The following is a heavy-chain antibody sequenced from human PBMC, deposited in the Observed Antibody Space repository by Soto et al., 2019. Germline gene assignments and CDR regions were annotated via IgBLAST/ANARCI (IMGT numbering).Heavy chain of an antibody. CDR2: IIPIFGTA. CDR3: ARGLRYFDWPSGNYFDY. CDR1: GGTFSSYA. V-gene: IGHV1-69*13. Sequence: ASVKVSCKASGGTFSSYAISWVRQAPGQGLEWMGGIIPIFGTANYAQKFQGRVTITADESTSTAYMELSSLRSEDTAVYYRARGLRYFDWPSGNYFDYWGQGTLVTVSS. J-gene: IGHJ4*02. D-gene: IGHD3-9*01.